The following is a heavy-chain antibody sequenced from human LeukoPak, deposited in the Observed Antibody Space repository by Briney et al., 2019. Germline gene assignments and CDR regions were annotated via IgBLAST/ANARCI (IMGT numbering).Heavy chain of an antibody. Sequence: PGGSLRLSCAASGFTFSSYAMNWVRQAPGKGLEWVSGISGSADNTYYADSVRGRFTIFRDNSKNTVYLQMNSLRAEDAAVYYCAKGNWRDCWGQGTLVIVSS. D-gene: IGHD1-1*01. CDR2: ISGSADNT. CDR3: AKGNWRDC. V-gene: IGHV3-23*01. CDR1: GFTFSSYA. J-gene: IGHJ4*02.